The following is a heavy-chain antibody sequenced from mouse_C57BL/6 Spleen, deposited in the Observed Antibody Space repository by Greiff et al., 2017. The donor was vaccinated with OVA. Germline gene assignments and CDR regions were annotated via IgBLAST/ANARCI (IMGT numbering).Heavy chain of an antibody. J-gene: IGHJ3*01. CDR1: GYTFTSYW. V-gene: IGHV1-82*01. CDR2: IYPGDGDT. Sequence: QVQLQQPGAELVKPGASVKLSCKASGYTFTSYWMHWVKQRPGKGLEWIGRIYPGDGDTNYNGKFKGKATLTADKSSSTAYMQLSSLTSEDSAVYFCANRFAYWGQGTLVTVSA. CDR3: ANRFAY.